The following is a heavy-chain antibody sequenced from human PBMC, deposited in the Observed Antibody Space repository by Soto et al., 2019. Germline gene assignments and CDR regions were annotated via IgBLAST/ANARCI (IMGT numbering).Heavy chain of an antibody. CDR3: AREVDYYGSGSYYNGYYYYGMDV. CDR2: INPSGGST. J-gene: IGHJ6*02. Sequence: QVQLVQSGAEVKKPGASVKVSCKASGYTFTSYYMHWVRQAPGQGLEWMGIINPSGGSTSYAQKFQGRVTITADESTSTAYMELSSLRSEDTAVYYCAREVDYYGSGSYYNGYYYYGMDVWGQGTTVTVSS. V-gene: IGHV1-46*01. CDR1: GYTFTSYY. D-gene: IGHD3-10*01.